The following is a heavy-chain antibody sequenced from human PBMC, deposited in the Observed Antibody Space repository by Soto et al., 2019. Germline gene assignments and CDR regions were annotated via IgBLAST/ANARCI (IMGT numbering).Heavy chain of an antibody. D-gene: IGHD2-2*01. Sequence: SETLSLTCAVSGDSISSGAWGSWVRQSPGKGLQWIGEIYRSGNTRNNPSLKSRVTMSVDKSNNQFSLDLMSVTAADTATYYCARDSRTGCSSTDCYMSWGRGILVTVSS. V-gene: IGHV4-4*02. J-gene: IGHJ5*02. CDR3: ARDSRTGCSSTDCYMS. CDR2: IYRSGNT. CDR1: GDSISSGAW.